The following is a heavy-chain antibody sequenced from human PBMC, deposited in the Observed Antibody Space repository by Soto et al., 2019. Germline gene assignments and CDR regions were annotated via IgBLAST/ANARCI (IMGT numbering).Heavy chain of an antibody. CDR2: INPSGGST. J-gene: IGHJ4*02. CDR3: ARGTQGYDILTGYYTGYYFDY. Sequence: VASVKVSCKASGYTFTSYYMHWVRQAPGQGLEWMGIINPSGGSTSYAQKFQGRVTMTRDTSTSTVYMELSSLRSEDTAVYYCARGTQGYDILTGYYTGYYFDYWGQGTLVTVSS. CDR1: GYTFTSYY. D-gene: IGHD3-9*01. V-gene: IGHV1-46*03.